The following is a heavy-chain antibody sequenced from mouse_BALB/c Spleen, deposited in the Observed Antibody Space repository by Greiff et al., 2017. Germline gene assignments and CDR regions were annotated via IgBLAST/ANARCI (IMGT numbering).Heavy chain of an antibody. D-gene: IGHD1-1*01. J-gene: IGHJ3*01. CDR3: ARYYGSSPWFAY. V-gene: IGHV3-2*02. CDR2: ISYSGST. CDR1: GYSITSDYA. Sequence: VQLKESGPGLVKPSQSLSLTCTVTGYSITSDYAWNWIRQFPGNKLEWMGYISYSGSTSYNPSLKSRISITRDTSKNQFFLQLNSVTTEDTATYYCARYYGSSPWFAYWGQGTLVTVSA.